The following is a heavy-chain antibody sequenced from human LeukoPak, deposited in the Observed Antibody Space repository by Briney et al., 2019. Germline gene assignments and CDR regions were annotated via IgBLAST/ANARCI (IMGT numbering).Heavy chain of an antibody. D-gene: IGHD6-19*01. CDR2: ISSSSSYI. J-gene: IGHJ4*02. V-gene: IGHV3-21*01. CDR3: ARGLYSSAWSPFDY. Sequence: GGSLRLSCAASGFTFSSYSMNWVRQAPGKGLEWVSSISSSSSYIYYADSVKGRFTISRDNAKNSLYLQMNSLRVEDTAEYYCARGLYSSAWSPFDYWGQGTLVTVSS. CDR1: GFTFSSYS.